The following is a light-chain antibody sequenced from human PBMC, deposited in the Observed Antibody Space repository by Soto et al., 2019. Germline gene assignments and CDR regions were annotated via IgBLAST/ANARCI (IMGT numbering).Light chain of an antibody. J-gene: IGKJ2*03. CDR3: LQYGNLPYS. CDR2: DVS. CDR1: QSISSTH. V-gene: IGKV3-20*01. Sequence: EIVLTQSPGTLSLSPGEGATLFCRASQSISSTHLAWYQQKRGQAPRLLIHDVSSRATGIPDRFSGSGSGTDFSLTIGRLEPEDFAVYYCLQYGNLPYSFGQGTKLEIK.